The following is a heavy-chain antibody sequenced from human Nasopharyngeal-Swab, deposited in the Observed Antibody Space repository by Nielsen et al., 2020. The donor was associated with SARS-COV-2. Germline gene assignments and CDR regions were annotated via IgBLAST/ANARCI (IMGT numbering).Heavy chain of an antibody. Sequence: GGSLRLSCIASGFTFNIYAMAWVRRTPGRGLQWVSGISASGGSTYYTDSVKGRFVVSRDNSRNTLYLQMHSLRVEDTALYYCAKDDVVRGDAFDIWGQGTMVTVSS. J-gene: IGHJ3*02. CDR2: ISASGGST. CDR1: GFTFNIYA. V-gene: IGHV3-23*01. CDR3: AKDDVVRGDAFDI. D-gene: IGHD3-10*01.